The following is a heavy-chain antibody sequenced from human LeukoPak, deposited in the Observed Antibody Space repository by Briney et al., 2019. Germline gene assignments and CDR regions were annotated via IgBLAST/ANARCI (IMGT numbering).Heavy chain of an antibody. CDR2: IRYDGSNK. D-gene: IGHD1-14*01. CDR3: AKNRAGFDY. J-gene: IGHJ4*02. Sequence: GGSLRLSCAASGFTFSSYGMHWVRQAPGKGLEWVAFIRYDGSNKYYADSVKGRFTTSRDNSKNTLYRQMNSLRAEDTAVYYCAKNRAGFDYWGQGTLVTVSS. V-gene: IGHV3-30*02. CDR1: GFTFSSYG.